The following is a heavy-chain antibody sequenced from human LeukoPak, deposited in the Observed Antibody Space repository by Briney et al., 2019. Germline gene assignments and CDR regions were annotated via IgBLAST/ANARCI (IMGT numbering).Heavy chain of an antibody. J-gene: IGHJ4*02. D-gene: IGHD3-9*01. Sequence: KPSETLSLTCTVSGDSVSSGSYYWSWIRRPPGKGLEWIGYIYYNAITNYNPSLKSRVTMSLDTSKNHFSLKLSSVTAADTAVYYCARVGKYDWLASYWGQGTLVTVSS. V-gene: IGHV4-61*01. CDR1: GDSVSSGSYY. CDR2: IYYNAIT. CDR3: ARVGKYDWLASY.